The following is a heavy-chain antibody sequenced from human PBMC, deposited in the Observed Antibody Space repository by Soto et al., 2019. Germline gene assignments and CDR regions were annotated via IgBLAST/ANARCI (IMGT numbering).Heavy chain of an antibody. CDR2: ISAYNGDA. Sequence: QVQLVQSGAEVKKPGASVKVSCKASGYTFTSLGISWVRQAPGQGLEYMGWISAYNGDATYAQKFQDRVTMTRDTSTSTAYMELRSLRSDDTAVYYCARGRWQLNYWGQGTLVTVSS. J-gene: IGHJ4*02. D-gene: IGHD2-15*01. CDR1: GYTFTSLG. V-gene: IGHV1-18*01. CDR3: ARGRWQLNY.